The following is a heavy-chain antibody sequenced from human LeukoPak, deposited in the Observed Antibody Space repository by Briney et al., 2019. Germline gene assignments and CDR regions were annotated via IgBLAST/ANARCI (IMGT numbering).Heavy chain of an antibody. J-gene: IGHJ4*02. CDR1: GFTFSTYW. CDR3: ARDGGSYDY. Sequence: GGSLRLSCAASGFTFSTYWMSRVRQAPGKGLEWVANIMQDGSEKYYVDSVKGRFTISRDNAKNSLFLQMSTLRAEDTGVYYCARDGGSYDYWGQGTLVTVSS. V-gene: IGHV3-7*01. CDR2: IMQDGSEK. D-gene: IGHD1-26*01.